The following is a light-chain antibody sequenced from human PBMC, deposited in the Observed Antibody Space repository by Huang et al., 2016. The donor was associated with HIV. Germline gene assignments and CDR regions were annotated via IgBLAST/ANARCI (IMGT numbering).Light chain of an antibody. J-gene: IGKJ1*01. CDR3: QQYDSSPGT. V-gene: IGKV3-20*01. CDR2: GVS. Sequence: EIVLTQSPGTLSLSPGERATLSCRASQSVSSGYLAGYQKRPGQAPRRLIFGVSTRATGIPDRFSGSGSGTDFTLTISRLEPEDFAVYYCQQYDSSPGTFGQGTKVEIK. CDR1: QSVSSGY.